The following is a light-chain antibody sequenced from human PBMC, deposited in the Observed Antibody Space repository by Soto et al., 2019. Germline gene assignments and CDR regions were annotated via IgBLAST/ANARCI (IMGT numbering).Light chain of an antibody. CDR1: QSVSSTY. CDR2: GTS. CDR3: QQYGSPPIT. V-gene: IGKV3-20*01. J-gene: IGKJ5*01. Sequence: EVVFTQSPSSLFLSPGERATLSCRASQSVSSTYLAWYQQQPGQAPRLLMSGTSNRATGTPDRFSGSGSGTDFTLTISRLEPEDFAVYYCQQYGSPPITLGPGTRLEIK.